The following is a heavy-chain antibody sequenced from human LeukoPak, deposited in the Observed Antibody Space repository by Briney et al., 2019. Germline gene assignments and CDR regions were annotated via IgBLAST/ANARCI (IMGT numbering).Heavy chain of an antibody. CDR3: ARVSRGNSVGGDY. CDR1: GGSISTYF. J-gene: IGHJ4*02. D-gene: IGHD4-23*01. Sequence: PAETLSLTCTVSGGSISTYFWSWTGQPPGKGLEWIGYIYYSGSTNYNPSLKSRVTISLDTSKNQFSLKLSSVTAADTAMYYCARVSRGNSVGGDYWGQGTLVTVSS. CDR2: IYYSGST. V-gene: IGHV4-59*01.